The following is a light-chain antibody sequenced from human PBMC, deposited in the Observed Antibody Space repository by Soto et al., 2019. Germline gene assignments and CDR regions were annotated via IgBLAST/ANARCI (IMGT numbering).Light chain of an antibody. CDR3: QQYNSFWT. J-gene: IGKJ1*01. CDR2: KAS. V-gene: IGKV1-5*03. Sequence: DIQMTHSPSTLSGSVGDRVTTTSRASQTISSWLAWYQQKPGKAPKILIYKASTLKSGVPSRFSGSGSGTEFTLTISSLQPDYFATYYCQQYNSFWTFGQGTKVDIK. CDR1: QTISSW.